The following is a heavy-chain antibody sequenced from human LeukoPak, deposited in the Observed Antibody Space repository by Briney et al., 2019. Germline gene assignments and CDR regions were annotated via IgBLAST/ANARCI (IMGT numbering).Heavy chain of an antibody. V-gene: IGHV3-11*04. J-gene: IGHJ4*02. CDR2: ISSSGSTI. Sequence: PGGSLRLSCAASGFTFSDYYMSWIRQAPGKGLEWVSYISSSGSTIYYADSVKGRFTISRDNAKNTLYLEMNSLRVEDTAVYYCARDDVKWELPADHWGQGTLVTVSS. CDR1: GFTFSDYY. CDR3: ARDDVKWELPADH. D-gene: IGHD1-26*01.